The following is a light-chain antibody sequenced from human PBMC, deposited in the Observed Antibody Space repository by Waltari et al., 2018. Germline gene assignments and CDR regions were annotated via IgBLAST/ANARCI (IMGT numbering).Light chain of an antibody. Sequence: EIVLTQFSGTLSFFPGERGTLPCRASPGVSRAVAWYQQKPGQAPRLLIYGASNRATGIPDRFSGSGSGTDFSLTISRLDPEDVAVYYCQHYERLPATFGQGTKVEIK. CDR3: QHYERLPAT. J-gene: IGKJ1*01. CDR2: GAS. V-gene: IGKV3-20*01. CDR1: PGVSRAV.